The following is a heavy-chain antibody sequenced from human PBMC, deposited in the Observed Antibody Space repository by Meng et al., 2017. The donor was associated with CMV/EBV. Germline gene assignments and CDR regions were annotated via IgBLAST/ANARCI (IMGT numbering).Heavy chain of an antibody. J-gene: IGHJ4*02. V-gene: IGHV3-48*03. Sequence: GESLKISCAASGFTFSSYEMNWVRQAPGKGLEWVSYISSSGSTIYYAVSVKGRFTISRDNAKNSLYLQMNSLRAEDTAVYYCARVGSYDFWSGYHYYFDYWGQGTLVTVSS. CDR2: ISSSGSTI. CDR1: GFTFSSYE. CDR3: ARVGSYDFWSGYHYYFDY. D-gene: IGHD3-3*01.